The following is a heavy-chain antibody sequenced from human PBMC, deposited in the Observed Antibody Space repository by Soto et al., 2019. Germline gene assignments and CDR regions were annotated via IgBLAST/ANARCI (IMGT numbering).Heavy chain of an antibody. Sequence: QVQLQESGPGLVKPSQTLSLTCTVSGGSISSCGYYWSWIRQHPGKGLEWIGYIYYSGSTYYNPSLKSGVTIAVDASKNQFSLKLSSVTAADTAVYYCARVKYNSFDYWGQGTLVTVSS. CDR3: ARVKYNSFDY. CDR2: IYYSGST. V-gene: IGHV4-31*03. D-gene: IGHD1-1*01. J-gene: IGHJ4*02. CDR1: GGSISSCGYY.